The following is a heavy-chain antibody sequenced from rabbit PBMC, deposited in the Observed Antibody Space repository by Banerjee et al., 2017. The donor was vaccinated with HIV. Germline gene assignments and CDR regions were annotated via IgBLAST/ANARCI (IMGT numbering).Heavy chain of an antibody. D-gene: IGHD1-1*01. V-gene: IGHV1S45*01. CDR2: IYTSSGST. Sequence: QQQLEESGGGLVKPGGTLTLTCKASGIDFSGGYYMCWVRQAPGKGLEWIACIYTSSGSTWYASWAKGRFTISKTSSTTVTLQMTSLTAADTATYFCARGFSGYSALGRLDLWGPGTLVTVS. CDR3: ARGFSGYSALGRLDL. J-gene: IGHJ3*01. CDR1: GIDFSGGYY.